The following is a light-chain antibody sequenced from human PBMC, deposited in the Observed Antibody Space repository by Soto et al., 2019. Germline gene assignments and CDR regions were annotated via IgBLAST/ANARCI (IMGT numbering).Light chain of an antibody. CDR1: SSDVGAYNY. V-gene: IGLV2-14*01. J-gene: IGLJ1*01. CDR2: DVS. CDR3: SSYTTSSTYV. Sequence: QSALTQPASVSGYPGQSITISCTGASSDVGAYNYVAWCQQHPGKGPKLLIYDVSNRPSGFSGRFSGSKSGNTASLTISGLRAEDEADYFCSSYTTSSTYVFGTGTKLTVL.